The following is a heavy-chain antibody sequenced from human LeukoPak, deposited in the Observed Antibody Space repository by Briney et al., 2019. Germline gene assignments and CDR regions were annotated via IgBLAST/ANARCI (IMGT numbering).Heavy chain of an antibody. CDR2: IIPIFGTA. CDR1: GGTFSSYA. CDR3: ADERGCSSTSCYTNDNWFDP. J-gene: IGHJ5*02. D-gene: IGHD2-2*02. V-gene: IGHV1-69*01. Sequence: SVKVSCKASGGTFSSYAISWVRQAPGQGLEWMGGIIPIFGTANYAQKFQGRVTITADESTSTAYMELSSLRSEDTAVYYCADERGCSSTSCYTNDNWFDPWCQGTLVTVSS.